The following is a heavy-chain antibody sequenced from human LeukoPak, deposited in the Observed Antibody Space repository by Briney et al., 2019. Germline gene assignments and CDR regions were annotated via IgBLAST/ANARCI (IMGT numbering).Heavy chain of an antibody. Sequence: GGSLRLSCAASGFTFSSYSMNWVRQAPGKGLEWVANIKQDGSEKYYVDSVKGRFTISRDNAKNSLYLQMNSLRAEDTAVYYCARGRSITIFGVVTVYYFDYWGQGTLVTVSS. CDR3: ARGRSITIFGVVTVYYFDY. J-gene: IGHJ4*02. CDR2: IKQDGSEK. D-gene: IGHD3-3*01. V-gene: IGHV3-7*01. CDR1: GFTFSSYS.